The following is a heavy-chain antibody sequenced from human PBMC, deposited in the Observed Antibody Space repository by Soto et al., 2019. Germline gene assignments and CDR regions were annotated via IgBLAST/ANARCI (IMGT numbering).Heavy chain of an antibody. V-gene: IGHV3-30-3*01. CDR3: AREGYCSSTSCHNYYYYYGMDV. CDR1: GFTFSSYA. Sequence: GGSLRLSCAASGFTFSSYAMHWVRQAPGKGLEWVAVISYDGSNKYYADSVKGRFTISRDNSKNTLYLQMNSLRAEDTAVYYCAREGYCSSTSCHNYYYYYGMDVWGQGTTVTVSS. D-gene: IGHD2-2*01. CDR2: ISYDGSNK. J-gene: IGHJ6*02.